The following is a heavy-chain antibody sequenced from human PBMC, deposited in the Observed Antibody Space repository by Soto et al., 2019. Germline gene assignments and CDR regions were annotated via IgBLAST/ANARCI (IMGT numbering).Heavy chain of an antibody. CDR1: GLTFSSYG. D-gene: IGHD4-17*01. CDR3: AKGRGRATVVKTYYYYGMDV. V-gene: IGHV3-30*18. Sequence: GGSLRLSCAASGLTFSSYGMHWVRQAPGKGLEWVAVISYDGSNKYYADSVKGRFTISRDNSKNTLYLQMNSLRAEDTAVYYCAKGRGRATVVKTYYYYGMDVWGQGTTVTVSS. CDR2: ISYDGSNK. J-gene: IGHJ6*02.